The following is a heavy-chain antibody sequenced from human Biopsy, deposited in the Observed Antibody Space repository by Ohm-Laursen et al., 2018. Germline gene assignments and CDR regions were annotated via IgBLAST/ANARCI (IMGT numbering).Heavy chain of an antibody. D-gene: IGHD2-15*01. CDR1: SGSISSFY. V-gene: IGHV4-59*08. J-gene: IGHJ4*02. CDR3: ARRGSGGRSFDH. CDR2: ISDSGST. Sequence: SETLSLTCAVSSGSISSFYWTWIRQPPGKGPEWIGDISDSGSTNYKPSLKSRVIISVDTSKNQFSLNLSSVTAADTAVYYCARRGSGGRSFDHWGQGTLVTVSS.